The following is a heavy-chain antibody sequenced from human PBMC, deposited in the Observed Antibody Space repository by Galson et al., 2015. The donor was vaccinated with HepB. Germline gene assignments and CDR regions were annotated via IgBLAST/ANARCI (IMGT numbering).Heavy chain of an antibody. V-gene: IGHV3-21*01. J-gene: IGHJ4*02. CDR3: ARDLPEENCGGDCYTDY. CDR2: ISSSSSYI. CDR1: GFTFSSYS. D-gene: IGHD2-21*01. Sequence: SLRLSCAASGFTFSSYSMNWVRQAPGKGLEWVSSISSSSSYIYYADSVKGRFTISRDNAKNSLYLQMNSLRAEDTAVYYCARDLPEENCGGDCYTDYWGQGTLVTVSS.